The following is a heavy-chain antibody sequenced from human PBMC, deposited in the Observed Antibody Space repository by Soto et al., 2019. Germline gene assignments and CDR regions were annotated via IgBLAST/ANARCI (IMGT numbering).Heavy chain of an antibody. CDR2: ISGSGAHT. D-gene: IGHD3-16*01. CDR3: AYTPVAPTVD. CDR1: GFTFSSYA. J-gene: IGHJ4*02. V-gene: IGHV3-23*01. Sequence: EVQLLESGGGLEQPGGSLRLSCAASGFTFSSYAMNWVRQAPGKGLEWVSTISGSGAHTYYADSVKGRFTISRDNSKNTLCLQMNSLRAEDTAVYYCAYTPVAPTVDWGQGTLVTVSS.